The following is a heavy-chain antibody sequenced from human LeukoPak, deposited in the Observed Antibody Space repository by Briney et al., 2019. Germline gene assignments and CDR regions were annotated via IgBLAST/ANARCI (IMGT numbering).Heavy chain of an antibody. CDR2: ISSSSSTI. D-gene: IGHD3-10*01. Sequence: PGGSLRLSCAASGFTFNSYSMNWVRQAPGKGLEWVSYISSSSSTIYYADSVKGRFTISRDNAKNSLYLQMNSLRAEDTAVYYCAKEGYYGSGSLPDYWGQGTLVTVSS. CDR3: AKEGYYGSGSLPDY. J-gene: IGHJ4*02. V-gene: IGHV3-48*01. CDR1: GFTFNSYS.